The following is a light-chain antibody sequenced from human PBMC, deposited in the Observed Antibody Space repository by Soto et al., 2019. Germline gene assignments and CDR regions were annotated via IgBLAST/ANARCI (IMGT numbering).Light chain of an antibody. J-gene: IGKJ2*01. Sequence: DIVMTQSPDSLAVSLGERATINCKSSQSVLYSSNNKNYLGWYQQKPGQTPKLLIYWAYTRDSGVPDRFSGSGSGTDFTLTISSLQAEDVAVYSCQQYYSPPYTFGQGTRLEIK. CDR3: QQYYSPPYT. CDR2: WAY. CDR1: QSVLYSSNNKNY. V-gene: IGKV4-1*01.